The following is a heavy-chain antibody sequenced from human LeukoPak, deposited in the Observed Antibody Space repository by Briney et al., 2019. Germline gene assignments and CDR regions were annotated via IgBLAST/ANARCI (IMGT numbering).Heavy chain of an antibody. D-gene: IGHD4-23*01. V-gene: IGHV4-59*01. CDR1: GGSISSYY. CDR3: ARDRGGFSDY. Sequence: SGTLSLTCTVSGGSISSYYWSWIRQPPGKGLEWIGYIYYIGYTNYNPSLKSRVTISVDTSKTQFSLKLSSVTAADTAVYYCARDRGGFSDYWGQGTLVTVSS. CDR2: IYYIGYT. J-gene: IGHJ4*02.